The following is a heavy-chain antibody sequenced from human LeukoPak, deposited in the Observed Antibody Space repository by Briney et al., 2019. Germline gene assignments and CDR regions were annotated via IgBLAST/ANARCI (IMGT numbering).Heavy chain of an antibody. J-gene: IGHJ5*02. CDR3: ARDRADFGSGYYGAWFDP. CDR1: GGSLSSYY. D-gene: IGHD3-3*01. CDR2: IYYSGST. V-gene: IGHV4-59*01. Sequence: PSETLSLTCTVSGGSLSSYYWSWLRQPPGKGLEWIGYIYYSGSTKHNPSLKSRVTISVDTSKNQFSLKLSSVTAADTAVYYCARDRADFGSGYYGAWFDPWGQGTLVTVSS.